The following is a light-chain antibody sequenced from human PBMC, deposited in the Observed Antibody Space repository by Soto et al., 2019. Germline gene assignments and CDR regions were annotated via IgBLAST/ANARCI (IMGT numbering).Light chain of an antibody. V-gene: IGKV4-1*01. CDR3: QQYYGTPYT. CDR2: WAS. Sequence: DIVMTQSPDSLAVSLGERATIHCKSSQSVLYGSDNENNLAWYQQKPGQPPKLLIYWASTRESGVPARFSGSGSGTDFTLTISSLQAEDVAVYYCQQYYGTPYTFGQGTKLEI. J-gene: IGKJ2*01. CDR1: QSVLYGSDNENN.